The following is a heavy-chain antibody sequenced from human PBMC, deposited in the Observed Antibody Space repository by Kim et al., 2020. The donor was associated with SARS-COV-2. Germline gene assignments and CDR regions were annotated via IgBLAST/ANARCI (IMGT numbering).Heavy chain of an antibody. CDR3: GRDAGYSGYGC. J-gene: IGHJ4*02. D-gene: IGHD5-12*01. Sequence: YAGSGKCRFAISRDNAKNTLYLQMNSLGAEDTAVYCCGRDAGYSGYGCWGQGTLVTVSS. V-gene: IGHV3-53*01.